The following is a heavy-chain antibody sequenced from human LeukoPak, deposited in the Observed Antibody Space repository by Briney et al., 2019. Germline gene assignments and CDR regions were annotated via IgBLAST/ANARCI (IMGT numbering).Heavy chain of an antibody. CDR3: AARPMDDYGDYVFDY. V-gene: IGHV3-30*02. Sequence: GGSLRLSCAASGFTFSSYGMHWVRQAPGKGLEWVAFIRYDGSNKYYADSVKGRFTISRDNSKNTLYLQMNSLRAEDTAVYYCAARPMDDYGDYVFDYWGQGTLVTVSS. D-gene: IGHD4-17*01. CDR2: IRYDGSNK. CDR1: GFTFSSYG. J-gene: IGHJ4*02.